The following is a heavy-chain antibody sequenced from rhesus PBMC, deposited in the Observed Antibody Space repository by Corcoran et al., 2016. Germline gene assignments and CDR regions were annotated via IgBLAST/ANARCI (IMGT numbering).Heavy chain of an antibody. CDR2: IYGSSGST. CDR3: ARAPAGYSYGHYGLDS. D-gene: IGHD5-36*01. CDR1: GYSISSNY. Sequence: QVQLQESGPGLVKPSETLSLTCAVSGYSISSNYWSWIRQPPGKGLEWIGYIYGSSGSTYYNPSLKCRGTISTDTSKNQFSLKLSSVTAADTAVYYCARAPAGYSYGHYGLDSWGQGVVVTVSS. J-gene: IGHJ6*01. V-gene: IGHV4-147*01.